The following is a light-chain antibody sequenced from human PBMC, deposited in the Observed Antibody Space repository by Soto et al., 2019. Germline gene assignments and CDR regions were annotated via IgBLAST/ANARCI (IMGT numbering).Light chain of an antibody. CDR3: MQALQTPIT. CDR1: QRLLHSNGNNY. Sequence: DFVMTQSPLSLPVTPGEPASISCRSSQRLLHSNGNNYLDWYLQKPGQSPQLLLYLASNRASGDANRFSGSGSGTDFTLKISRVEAEDVGVYYYMQALQTPITFGQGTGLEIK. CDR2: LAS. V-gene: IGKV2-28*01. J-gene: IGKJ5*01.